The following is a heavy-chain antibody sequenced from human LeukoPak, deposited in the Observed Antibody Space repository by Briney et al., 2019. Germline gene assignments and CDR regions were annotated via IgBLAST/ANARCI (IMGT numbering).Heavy chain of an antibody. CDR3: AKGVDGYNYVY. V-gene: IGHV3-30*18. CDR1: GFTFSSYG. D-gene: IGHD5-24*01. J-gene: IGHJ4*02. CDR2: ISYDGSNK. Sequence: PGRSLRLSCAASGFTFSSYGMHWVRQAPGKGLEWVAVISYDGSNKYYADSVKGRFTISRDNSKNTLYLQMNSLRAEDTAVYYCAKGVDGYNYVYWGQGTLVTVSS.